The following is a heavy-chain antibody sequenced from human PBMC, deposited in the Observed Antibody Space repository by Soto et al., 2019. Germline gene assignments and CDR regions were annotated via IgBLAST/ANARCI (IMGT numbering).Heavy chain of an antibody. CDR1: GFTFSSYW. J-gene: IGHJ3*02. Sequence: EVQLVESGGGLVQPGGSLRLSCAASGFTFSSYWMSWVRQAPGKGREWVANIKQDGSEKYYVDSVKGRFTISRDNAKNALYLQMNSLRAEDTAVYYCAKEGYSSGWGAFDIWGQGTMVTVSS. CDR2: IKQDGSEK. D-gene: IGHD6-19*01. CDR3: AKEGYSSGWGAFDI. V-gene: IGHV3-7*01.